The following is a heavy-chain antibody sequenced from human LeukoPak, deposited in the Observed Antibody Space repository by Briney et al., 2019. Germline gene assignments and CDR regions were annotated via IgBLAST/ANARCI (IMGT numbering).Heavy chain of an antibody. D-gene: IGHD2-2*02. Sequence: GASVKVSCKASGYTFTSYYMYWVRQAPGQGLEWMGIINPSGDNTNYAQKFQGRVTMTRDMSTTTVYMELSSLRSEDTAVYYCARVTGGRYCSTTSCYMRGWFDPWGQGTLVTVSS. CDR2: INPSGDNT. CDR1: GYTFTSYY. CDR3: ARVTGGRYCSTTSCYMRGWFDP. V-gene: IGHV1-46*01. J-gene: IGHJ5*02.